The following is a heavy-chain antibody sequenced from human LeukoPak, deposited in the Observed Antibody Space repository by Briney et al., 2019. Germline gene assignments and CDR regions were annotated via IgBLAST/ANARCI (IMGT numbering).Heavy chain of an antibody. J-gene: IGHJ4*02. CDR2: QDGNNK. CDR1: GFTFSSYT. V-gene: IGHV3-30-3*01. Sequence: GGSLRLSCAASGFTFSSYTFHWVRQAPGKGLEWVAVQDGNNKYYTDSVKGRFTISRDNSKNTLYLQINSLRAEDTAVYYCARDDRGYSGYHFDHWGQGTLVTVSS. D-gene: IGHD5-12*01. CDR3: ARDDRGYSGYHFDH.